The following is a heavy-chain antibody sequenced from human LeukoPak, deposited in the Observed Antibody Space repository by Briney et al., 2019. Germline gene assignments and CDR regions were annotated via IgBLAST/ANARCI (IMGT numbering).Heavy chain of an antibody. Sequence: GGSLRLYCAASGFTFSSYALHWVRQAPGKGLEWVAVISYDGSNKYYADSVKGRFTISRDNCKNTVYLQMNSLRAEDTAVYYCAKDRGWLVRGNWFDPWGQGTLVTVSS. J-gene: IGHJ5*02. V-gene: IGHV3-30*04. CDR3: AKDRGWLVRGNWFDP. CDR2: ISYDGSNK. D-gene: IGHD6-19*01. CDR1: GFTFSSYA.